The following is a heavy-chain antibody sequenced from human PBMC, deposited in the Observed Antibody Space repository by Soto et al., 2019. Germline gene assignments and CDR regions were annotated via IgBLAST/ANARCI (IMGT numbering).Heavy chain of an antibody. CDR1: GYTFTDYY. Sequence: QVQLLQSGAEVKKPGASVKVSCKASGYTFTDYYIHRVRQAPGQGPEWMGWINPHTGGTKYSQKFQAWVTMTRDTSVSTAYMELSRLKSDDTAVYFCARGLYSGYVPFDYWGQGTLVTVSS. CDR2: INPHTGGT. J-gene: IGHJ4*02. CDR3: ARGLYSGYVPFDY. V-gene: IGHV1-2*04. D-gene: IGHD5-12*01.